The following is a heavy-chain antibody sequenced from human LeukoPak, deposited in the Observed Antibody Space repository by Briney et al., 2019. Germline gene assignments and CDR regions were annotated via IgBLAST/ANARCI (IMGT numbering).Heavy chain of an antibody. V-gene: IGHV3-7*01. J-gene: IGHJ6*02. CDR2: IKQDGSEK. Sequence: GGSLRLSCAASGFTFSSYWMSWVRQAPGKGLEWVANIKQDGSEKYYVDSVKGRFTISRDNAKNSLYLQMNSLRAEDTAVYYCARAEFRELQDGSYYYYYGMDVWGQGTTVTVSS. CDR1: GFTFSSYW. CDR3: ARAEFRELQDGSYYYYYGMDV. D-gene: IGHD2-15*01.